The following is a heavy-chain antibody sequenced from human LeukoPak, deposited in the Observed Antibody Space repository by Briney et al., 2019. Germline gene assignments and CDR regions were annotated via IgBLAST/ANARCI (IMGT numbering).Heavy chain of an antibody. D-gene: IGHD3-10*01. CDR2: ISYTGNT. V-gene: IGHV4-39*07. Sequence: SETLSLTCTVSGGSISTSDYFWAWVRQPPGGGREWIASISYTGNTFYNAPFRSRATISRDTSKNQFSLKLTSLTAADTAVHYCARVRTGSQSDFWGQGTLVSVSS. J-gene: IGHJ4*02. CDR3: ARVRTGSQSDF. CDR1: GGSISTSDYF.